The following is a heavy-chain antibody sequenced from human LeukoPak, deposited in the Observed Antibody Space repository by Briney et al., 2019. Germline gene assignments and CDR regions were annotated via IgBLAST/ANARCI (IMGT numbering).Heavy chain of an antibody. Sequence: GGSLRLSCTASGFPPSNFWMHWVRQVPGKGRVWVSRIISDGTTTSYADSVKGRFTISRDNAKNTLYLQMNSLRADDTAVYYCTRDWRNMAFDYWGQGTLVTVSS. CDR2: IISDGTTT. CDR3: TRDWRNMAFDY. V-gene: IGHV3-74*01. J-gene: IGHJ4*02. D-gene: IGHD2/OR15-2a*01. CDR1: GFPPSNFW.